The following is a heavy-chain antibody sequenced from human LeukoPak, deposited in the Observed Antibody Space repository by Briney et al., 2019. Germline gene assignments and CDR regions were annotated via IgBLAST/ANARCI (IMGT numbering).Heavy chain of an antibody. J-gene: IGHJ3*02. CDR2: IYSGGST. CDR1: GFTFSSNY. V-gene: IGHV3-53*01. CDR3: ASEKTDAFDI. Sequence: PGGSLRLSCAASGFTFSSNYMSWVRQALGKGLERVSVIYSGGSTYYADSVKGRFTISRDSSKNTLYLQMNSLRAEDTAVYYCASEKTDAFDIWGQGTMVIVSS.